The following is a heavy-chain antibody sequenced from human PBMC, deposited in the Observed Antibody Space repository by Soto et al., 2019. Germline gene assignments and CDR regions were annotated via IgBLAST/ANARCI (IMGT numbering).Heavy chain of an antibody. CDR3: ARFGNIAVAAIDY. CDR1: GFTFNTYW. D-gene: IGHD6-19*01. V-gene: IGHV3-7*01. Sequence: PGGSLRLSCAASGFTFNTYWMTWVRQAPGQGQEWVANIKPDGSETYYLDSVKGRFTISRDSARDSAHLQMNVLRAEDTALYYCARFGNIAVAAIDYWGRGTLVTVSS. J-gene: IGHJ4*02. CDR2: IKPDGSET.